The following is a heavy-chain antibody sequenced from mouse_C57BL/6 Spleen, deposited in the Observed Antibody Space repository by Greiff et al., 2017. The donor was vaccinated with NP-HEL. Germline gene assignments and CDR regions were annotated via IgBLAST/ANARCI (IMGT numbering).Heavy chain of an antibody. CDR3: AIHYYGSSSYYFDY. V-gene: IGHV1-82*01. CDR2: IYPGDGDT. CDR1: GYAFSSSW. J-gene: IGHJ2*01. Sequence: VQLQQSGPELVKPGASVKISCKASGYAFSSSWMNWVKQRPGKGLEWIGRIYPGDGDTNYNGKFKGKATLTADKSSSTAYIQLSSLTSEDSAVYFCAIHYYGSSSYYFDYWGQGTTLTVSS. D-gene: IGHD1-1*01.